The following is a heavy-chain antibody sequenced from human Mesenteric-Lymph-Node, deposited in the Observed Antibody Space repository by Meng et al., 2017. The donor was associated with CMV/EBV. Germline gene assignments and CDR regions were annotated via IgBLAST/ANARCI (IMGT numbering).Heavy chain of an antibody. D-gene: IGHD3-3*01. V-gene: IGHV3-23*01. Sequence: GGSLRLSCAASGFTFITYAMSWVRQAPGKGLEWVSAISDSGGSTYYADSVRGRFTTSRNNSKNTLYLQMNSLRAEDTAVYYCARGEDFWSGTIDYWGQGTMVTVSS. CDR3: ARGEDFWSGTIDY. CDR1: GFTFITYA. CDR2: ISDSGGST. J-gene: IGHJ4*02.